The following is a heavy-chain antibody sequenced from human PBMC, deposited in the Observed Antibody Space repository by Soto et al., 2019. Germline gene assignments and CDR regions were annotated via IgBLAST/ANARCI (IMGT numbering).Heavy chain of an antibody. CDR3: AREFAYCSGGSCYWYGMDV. CDR1: GFTFSSYG. J-gene: IGHJ6*02. V-gene: IGHV3-33*01. CDR2: IWYDGSNK. D-gene: IGHD2-15*01. Sequence: LRLSCAASGFTFSSYGMHWVRQAPGKGLEWVAVIWYDGSNKYYADSVKGRFTISRDNSKNTLYLQMNSLRAEDTAVYYCAREFAYCSGGSCYWYGMDVWGQGTTVTVSS.